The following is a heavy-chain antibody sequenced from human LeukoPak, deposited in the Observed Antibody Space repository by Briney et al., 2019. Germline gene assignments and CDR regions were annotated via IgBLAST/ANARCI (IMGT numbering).Heavy chain of an antibody. CDR3: ARQGLRSSFDI. J-gene: IGHJ3*02. CDR1: GYSFPNYW. CDR2: IYAGDSDP. Sequence: ESLKISCKGSGYSFPNYWIGWVRQMPGKGLEWMGIIYAGDSDPRYSPSFQGQVTFSADKSISTAYLQWSSLKASDTAMYYCARQGLRSSFDIWGQGTMVTVSS. D-gene: IGHD3-3*01. V-gene: IGHV5-51*01.